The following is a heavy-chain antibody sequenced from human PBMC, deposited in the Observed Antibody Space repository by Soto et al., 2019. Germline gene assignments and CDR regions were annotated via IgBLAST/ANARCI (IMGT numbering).Heavy chain of an antibody. Sequence: GGSLRLSCSASGFTFSSYAMHWVRQAPGKGLEYVSAISSNGGSTYYADSVKGRFTISRDNSKNTLYLQMSSLRAEDTAVYYCVKDEYQLLFNYYYYYGMDVWGQGTTVTVSS. CDR2: ISSNGGST. D-gene: IGHD2-2*01. V-gene: IGHV3-64D*08. J-gene: IGHJ6*02. CDR1: GFTFSSYA. CDR3: VKDEYQLLFNYYYYYGMDV.